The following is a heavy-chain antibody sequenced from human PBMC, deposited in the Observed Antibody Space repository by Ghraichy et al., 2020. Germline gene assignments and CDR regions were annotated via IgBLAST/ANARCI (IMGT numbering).Heavy chain of an antibody. V-gene: IGHV4-34*01. D-gene: IGHD2-2*02. Sequence: SETLSLTCAVYGGSFSGYYWSWIRQPPGKGLEWIGEINHSGSTNYNPSLKSRVTISVDTSKNQFSLKLSSVTAADTAVYYCARGTQLLYGYYYYYYMDVWGKGTTVTVSS. CDR1: GGSFSGYY. CDR2: INHSGST. J-gene: IGHJ6*03. CDR3: ARGTQLLYGYYYYYYMDV.